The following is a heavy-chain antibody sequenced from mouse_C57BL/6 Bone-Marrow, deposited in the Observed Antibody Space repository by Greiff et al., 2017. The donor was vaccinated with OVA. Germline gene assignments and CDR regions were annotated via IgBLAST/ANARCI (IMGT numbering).Heavy chain of an antibody. Sequence: QVQLKQSGPELVKPGASVKISCKASGYAFSSSWMNWVKQRPGKGLEWIGRIYPGDGDTNYNGKFKGKATLTADKSSSTAYMQLSSLTSEDSAVYFCAKESTTVEDFDYWGQGTTLTVSS. J-gene: IGHJ2*01. CDR3: AKESTTVEDFDY. CDR2: IYPGDGDT. V-gene: IGHV1-82*01. D-gene: IGHD1-1*01. CDR1: GYAFSSSW.